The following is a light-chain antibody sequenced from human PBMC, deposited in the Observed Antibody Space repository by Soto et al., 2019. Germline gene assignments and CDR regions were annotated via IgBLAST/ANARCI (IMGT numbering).Light chain of an antibody. V-gene: IGKV1-27*01. CDR2: SAY. CDR3: KKYDSAPVT. Sequence: DIQMTQSPSSLSASVGDRVTITCRASQGISNYLARYQQKPGKVPRLLIYSAYNLESGVPSRFSGSGSGTDFTLTISSLQPGDVATYYCKKYDSAPVTFGGGTKVEIK. CDR1: QGISNY. J-gene: IGKJ4*01.